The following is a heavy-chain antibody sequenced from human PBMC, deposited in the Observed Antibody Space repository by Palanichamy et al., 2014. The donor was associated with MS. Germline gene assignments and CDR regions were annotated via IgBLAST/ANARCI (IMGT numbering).Heavy chain of an antibody. CDR2: ISAYNGHT. J-gene: IGHJ6*02. CDR1: GYTFSSYD. V-gene: IGHV1-18*01. CDR3: ARSYSMDV. Sequence: QVQLVQSGAEVKKPGASVKVSCKASGYTFSSYDISWVRQAPGQGLEWMGWISAYNGHTEYAQKIEDRVTMSTDASTSTVYMELRSLRSDDTAVYYCARSYSMDVWGQGTTVVVTS.